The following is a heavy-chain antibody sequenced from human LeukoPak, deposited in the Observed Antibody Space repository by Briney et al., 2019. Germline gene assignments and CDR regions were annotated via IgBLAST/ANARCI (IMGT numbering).Heavy chain of an antibody. CDR1: GYSISSGYY. Sequence: SETLSLTCTVSGYSISSGYYWGWIRQPPGKGLEWIGSIYHSGSTYYNPSLKSRVTISADTSKNQFSLKLNSLTTADTAVYYCTRGAGWLIDYWGQGILVTVSS. V-gene: IGHV4-38-2*02. D-gene: IGHD3-16*01. CDR2: IYHSGST. J-gene: IGHJ4*02. CDR3: TRGAGWLIDY.